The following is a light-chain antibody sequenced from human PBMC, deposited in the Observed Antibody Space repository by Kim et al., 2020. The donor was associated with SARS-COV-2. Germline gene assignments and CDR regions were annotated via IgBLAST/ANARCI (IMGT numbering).Light chain of an antibody. J-gene: IGKJ2*01. CDR3: MQGTYWPPYT. CDR1: QSLVRIDGETH. V-gene: IGKV2-30*02. CDR2: KVS. Sequence: DVVMTQFPLSLRVSRGQPASISCRSSQSLVRIDGETHLNWFQQRPGQSPRRLIYKVSTRDSAVPDRFSGSGSGTEFTLTISGVEAEDAGMYYCMQGTYWPPYTFGQGTKLEI.